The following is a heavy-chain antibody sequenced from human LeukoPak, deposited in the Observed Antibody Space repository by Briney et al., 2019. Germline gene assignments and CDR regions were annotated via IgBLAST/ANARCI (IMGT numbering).Heavy chain of an antibody. Sequence: SVKVSCKASGGTFSSYAINWVPQAPGQGLEWMGGVIPIFGAPNYAHRFQGRLTITTDESTRTAYMNLTSLRSEDTAVYYCARDLRIASSGDWFDPWGQGTLVTVSS. J-gene: IGHJ5*02. V-gene: IGHV1-69*05. D-gene: IGHD6-19*01. CDR1: GGTFSSYA. CDR3: ARDLRIASSGDWFDP. CDR2: VIPIFGAP.